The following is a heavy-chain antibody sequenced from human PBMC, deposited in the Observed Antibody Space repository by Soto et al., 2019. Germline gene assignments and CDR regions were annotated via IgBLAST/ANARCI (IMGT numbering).Heavy chain of an antibody. J-gene: IGHJ4*02. CDR3: ALHGHGDFEQ. CDR2: ITRIGPTI. CDR1: EIIFSAYY. V-gene: IGHV3-11*01. D-gene: IGHD2-21*01. Sequence: QVQLVESGGGLVKPGGPLRLSCAGSEIIFSAYYMSRIRQAPGKGQDWVSYITRIGPTIYYADSVKGRFTISRDNAKNSLYLQMDSLRAEDTAVYYCALHGHGDFEQWGQGTLVTVST.